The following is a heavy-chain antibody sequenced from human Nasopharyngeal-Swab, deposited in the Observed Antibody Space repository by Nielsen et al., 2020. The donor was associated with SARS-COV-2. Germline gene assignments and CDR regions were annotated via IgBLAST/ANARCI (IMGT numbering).Heavy chain of an antibody. CDR1: GGSFSGYY. D-gene: IGHD2-2*01. Sequence: GSLRLSCAVYGGSFSGYYWSWIRQPPGKGLEWIGEINHSGSTNYNPSLKSRVTISVDTSKNQFSLKLSSVTAADTAAYYCARGKEGVVPAALGMVFYYYYYMDVWGKGTTVTVSS. V-gene: IGHV4-34*01. J-gene: IGHJ6*03. CDR3: ARGKEGVVPAALGMVFYYYYYMDV. CDR2: INHSGST.